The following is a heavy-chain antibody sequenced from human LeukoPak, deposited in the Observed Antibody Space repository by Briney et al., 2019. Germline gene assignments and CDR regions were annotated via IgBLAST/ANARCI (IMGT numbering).Heavy chain of an antibody. Sequence: GGSLRLSCAASGFTFSSYAMHWVRQAPGKGLEYVSAISSNGGSTYYANSVKGRFTISRGNSKNPLYLQMGSLRAADMAVYYCARGLKYYYDSSGYYSFDYWGQGTLVTVSS. D-gene: IGHD3-22*01. CDR2: ISSNGGST. J-gene: IGHJ4*02. V-gene: IGHV3-64*01. CDR1: GFTFSSYA. CDR3: ARGLKYYYDSSGYYSFDY.